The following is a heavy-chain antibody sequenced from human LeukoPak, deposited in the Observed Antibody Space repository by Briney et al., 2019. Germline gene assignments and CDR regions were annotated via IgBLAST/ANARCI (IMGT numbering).Heavy chain of an antibody. J-gene: IGHJ4*02. V-gene: IGHV4-30-4*01. CDR1: GGSTSSGDYF. D-gene: IGHD6-19*01. Sequence: PSETLSLTCTVSGGSTSSGDYFWSWMRQPPGKGLEWIGYIYYSGTTYYNPSLMSLVTISVDTSKNQFSLNLSSVTAADTAVYFCARETMAGHFDYWGQGTLVTVSS. CDR2: IYYSGTT. CDR3: ARETMAGHFDY.